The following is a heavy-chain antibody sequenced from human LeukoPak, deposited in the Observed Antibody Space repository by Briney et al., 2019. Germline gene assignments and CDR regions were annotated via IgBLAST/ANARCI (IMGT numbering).Heavy chain of an antibody. CDR3: AKESFDYVWGSYRPPHIDL. D-gene: IGHD3-16*02. CDR1: GFTFNDYA. V-gene: IGHV3-23*01. CDR2: ISGRGGFT. J-gene: IGHJ5*02. Sequence: SGGSLRLSCAASGFTFNDYAMTWVRQAPERGLEWVSFISGRGGFTTYADSVKGRFTIARDNSRKMLYLEMDSLRAEDTALYYCAKESFDYVWGSYRPPHIDLWGQGTLVTVSS.